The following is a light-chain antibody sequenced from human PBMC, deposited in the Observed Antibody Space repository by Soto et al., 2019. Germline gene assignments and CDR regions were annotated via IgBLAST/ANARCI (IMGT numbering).Light chain of an antibody. CDR1: QGISRY. CDR3: QQLNGYPIT. CDR2: AAS. J-gene: IGKJ3*01. Sequence: DIQLTQSPPFLSASVGDRVIITCRASQGISRYLDWYQQKPGTAPKLLIYAASTLQSGVPSRFSGSGSGTEFTLTISSLQPEDSATYYCQQLNGYPITFGPGTKVDIK. V-gene: IGKV1-9*01.